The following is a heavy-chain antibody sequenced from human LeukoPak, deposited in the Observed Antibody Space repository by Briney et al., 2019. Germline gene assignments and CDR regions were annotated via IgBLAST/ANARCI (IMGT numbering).Heavy chain of an antibody. Sequence: GGSLRLSCAASGFTFTSYWMSWVRQAPGKGLEWVANIKEDGSEKYYVGSVKGRFTISRDNAKNSLHLQMNSLRAEDTAVYYCARDLSRDGYQVFDMWGQGTKVTVSS. CDR3: ARDLSRDGYQVFDM. J-gene: IGHJ3*02. D-gene: IGHD5-24*01. CDR2: IKEDGSEK. CDR1: GFTFTSYW. V-gene: IGHV3-7*01.